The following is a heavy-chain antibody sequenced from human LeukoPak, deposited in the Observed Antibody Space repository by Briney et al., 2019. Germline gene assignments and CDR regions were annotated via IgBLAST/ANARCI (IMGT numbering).Heavy chain of an antibody. J-gene: IGHJ4*02. V-gene: IGHV4-34*01. CDR3: ARMDAGYYGSLPEY. D-gene: IGHD3-10*01. CDR1: GGSFSGYY. Sequence: SETLSLTCAVYGGSFSGYYWSWIRQPPGKGREWIGSIYYSGSTYYNPSLKSRVTISLDTSKNQFSLKLSSVTAADTAVYYCARMDAGYYGSLPEYWGQGSLVTVSS. CDR2: IYYSGST.